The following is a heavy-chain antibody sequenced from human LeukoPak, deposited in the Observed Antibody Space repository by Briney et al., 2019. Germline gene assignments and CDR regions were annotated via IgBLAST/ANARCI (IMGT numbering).Heavy chain of an antibody. CDR3: AKLGEGTYYYDSSGYYDHTYYFAY. CDR2: ISGSGGST. D-gene: IGHD3-22*01. V-gene: IGHV3-23*01. J-gene: IGHJ4*02. CDR1: GFTFRSYG. Sequence: PGGSLRLSWAASGFTFRSYGMSCARQAPGKGLECVSSISGSGGSTYYADSVKGPFTLSRDNSKNTLYLQMNSLRAEDTAVYYCAKLGEGTYYYDSSGYYDHTYYFAYWGQGTLVTVSS.